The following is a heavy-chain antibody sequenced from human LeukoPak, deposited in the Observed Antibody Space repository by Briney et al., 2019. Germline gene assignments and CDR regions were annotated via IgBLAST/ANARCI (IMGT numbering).Heavy chain of an antibody. J-gene: IGHJ3*02. D-gene: IGHD3-22*01. Sequence: GGSLRLSCAASGFTFSSYAMSWVRQAPGKGLEWVSAISGSGGSTYYADSVKGRFTISRDNSKNTLYLQMNSLRAEDTAVYYCAKARRGSGYDFDAFDIWGQGTMVTVSS. CDR1: GFTFSSYA. V-gene: IGHV3-23*01. CDR2: ISGSGGST. CDR3: AKARRGSGYDFDAFDI.